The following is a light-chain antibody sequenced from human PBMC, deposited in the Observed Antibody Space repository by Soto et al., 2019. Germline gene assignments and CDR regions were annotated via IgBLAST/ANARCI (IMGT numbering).Light chain of an antibody. CDR1: SSDVGGYNY. CDR2: DVS. J-gene: IGLJ2*01. CDR3: SSYTSSSTLYVV. Sequence: QSVRTQPASVSGSPGQSITISCTGTSSDVGGYNYVSWYQQHPGKAPKLMIYDVSNRPSGVSNRFSGSKSGNTASLTISGLQAEDEADYYCSSYTSSSTLYVVFGGGTKLTVL. V-gene: IGLV2-14*01.